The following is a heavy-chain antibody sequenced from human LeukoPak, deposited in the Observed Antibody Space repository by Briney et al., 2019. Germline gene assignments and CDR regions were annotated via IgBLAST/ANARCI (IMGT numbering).Heavy chain of an antibody. V-gene: IGHV3-23*01. Sequence: GGSLRLSCVGTGFTFSSYAMSWVRQAPGKGLEWVSTISGGGDSTFYADSVKGRFTISRDNSKDTLYLQMNSLRAEDTALYYCAKIPRYSGYESYFDYWGQGTLVTVSS. CDR3: AKIPRYSGYESYFDY. J-gene: IGHJ4*02. CDR1: GFTFSSYA. D-gene: IGHD3-22*01. CDR2: ISGGGDST.